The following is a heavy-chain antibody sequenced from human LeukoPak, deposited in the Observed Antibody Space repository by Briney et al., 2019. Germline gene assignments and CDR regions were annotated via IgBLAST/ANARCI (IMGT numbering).Heavy chain of an antibody. J-gene: IGHJ4*02. D-gene: IGHD4-17*01. CDR1: GFTFSSYA. CDR3: AKGVHDYGDYHYQFDN. V-gene: IGHV3-23*01. Sequence: GGSLRLSCAASGFTFSSYAMSWVRQAPGKGLVCVAAISGSGGRTNYADSVKGRLTISRDNSKNTLYLQMNSLRAEDTAVYYCAKGVHDYGDYHYQFDNWGEGSLVTVSS. CDR2: ISGSGGRT.